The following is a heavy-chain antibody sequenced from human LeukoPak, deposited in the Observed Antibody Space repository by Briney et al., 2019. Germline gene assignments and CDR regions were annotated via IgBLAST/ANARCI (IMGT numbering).Heavy chain of an antibody. J-gene: IGHJ4*02. CDR3: ARVDSGRYYSDY. CDR1: GFTVSSNY. D-gene: IGHD1-26*01. CDR2: IYSGGGT. V-gene: IGHV3-53*01. Sequence: GGSLRLSCAASGFTVSSNYMSWVRQAPGKGPEWVSVIYSGGGTDYADSVKGRFTISRDSSKNTLYLQMNSLRAEDTAVYYCARVDSGRYYSDYWGQGTLVTVSS.